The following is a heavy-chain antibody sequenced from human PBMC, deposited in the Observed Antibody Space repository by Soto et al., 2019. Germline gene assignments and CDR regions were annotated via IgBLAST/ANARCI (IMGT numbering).Heavy chain of an antibody. V-gene: IGHV4-31*03. Sequence: PSETLSLTYTVSGGSISSGGYYWSWIRQHPGKGLEWIGYIYYGGSTYYNPSLKSRATISGDTSKNQFSLKLSPVTAADTAVYYCARGGYYYENSGQGAYDYWGQGILVTVSS. CDR1: GGSISSGGYY. CDR3: ARGGYYYENSGQGAYDY. D-gene: IGHD3-22*01. J-gene: IGHJ4*01. CDR2: IYYGGST.